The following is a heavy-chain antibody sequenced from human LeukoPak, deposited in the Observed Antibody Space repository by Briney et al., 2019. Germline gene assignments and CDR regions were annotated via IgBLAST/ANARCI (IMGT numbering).Heavy chain of an antibody. D-gene: IGHD6-6*01. Sequence: GGSLRLSCAASGFTFTNYWMHWVRQAPGMGLVWASRLPPDELGIIYADSVKGRFTVSRDNAKNTVYLQMNNLRVDDTAMYYCVGTIASRGSEYWGQGALVTVSS. CDR2: LPPDELGI. CDR1: GFTFTNYW. V-gene: IGHV3-74*01. CDR3: VGTIASRGSEY. J-gene: IGHJ4*02.